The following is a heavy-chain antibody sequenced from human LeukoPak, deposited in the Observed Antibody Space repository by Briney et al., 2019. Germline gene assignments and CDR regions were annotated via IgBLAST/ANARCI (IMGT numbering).Heavy chain of an antibody. CDR2: ISGSGGST. CDR1: GFTFSSYA. J-gene: IGHJ3*01. Sequence: GGSLRLSCAASGFTFSSYAMSWVRQAPGKGLEWVSAISGSGGSTYYADSVKGRFTISRDNYKNTLYLQMNSLKTEDTAMYYCTTDYSTMSRDDAFDVWGRGTMVTVSS. V-gene: IGHV3-23*01. CDR3: TTDYSTMSRDDAFDV. D-gene: IGHD3-22*01.